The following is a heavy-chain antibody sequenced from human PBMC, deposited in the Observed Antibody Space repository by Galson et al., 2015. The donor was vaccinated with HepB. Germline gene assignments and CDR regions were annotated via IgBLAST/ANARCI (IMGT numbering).Heavy chain of an antibody. CDR1: GYSFTSYW. D-gene: IGHD3-22*01. CDR2: IDPSDSYT. Sequence: QSGAEVKKPGESLRISCKGSGYSFTSYWISWVRQMPGKGLEWMGRIDPSDSYTNYSSSFQGHVTISADKSISTAYLQWSSLEASDTAMYYCARHLYYYDSSGYPGRDYYYYYGMDVWGQGTTVTVSS. V-gene: IGHV5-10-1*01. J-gene: IGHJ6*02. CDR3: ARHLYYYDSSGYPGRDYYYYYGMDV.